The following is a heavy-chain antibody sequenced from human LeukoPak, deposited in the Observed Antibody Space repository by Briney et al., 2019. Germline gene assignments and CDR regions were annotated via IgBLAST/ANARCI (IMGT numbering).Heavy chain of an antibody. CDR1: GFIFSHYA. Sequence: GGSLILSCEVSGFIFSHYAMSWVRQAPGKGLDWVSGVSSVSGSTYYADSVKGRFTISRDNSKNTLYLQMNSLRAEDTATYYCAKNFGSYYYYMDVWGKGTTVTVSS. V-gene: IGHV3-23*01. CDR2: VSSVSGST. CDR3: AKNFGSYYYYMDV. D-gene: IGHD3-10*01. J-gene: IGHJ6*03.